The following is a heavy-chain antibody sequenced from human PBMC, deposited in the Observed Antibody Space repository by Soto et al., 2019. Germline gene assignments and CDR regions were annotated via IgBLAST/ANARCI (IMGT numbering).Heavy chain of an antibody. D-gene: IGHD2-2*03. CDR2: IYNSGST. J-gene: IGHJ3*01. CDR1: GDSINSYY. CDR3: ARDLGIGSGPFDA. Sequence: QVQLQESGPGLVKPSETLSLTCTVSGDSINSYYWSWIRQPPGKALEWIGYIYNSGSTENNPSLNSRVTISLDPAKKQFSIKLKSVTAADTAVYYCARDLGIGSGPFDAWGQGTMVTVSA. V-gene: IGHV4-4*08.